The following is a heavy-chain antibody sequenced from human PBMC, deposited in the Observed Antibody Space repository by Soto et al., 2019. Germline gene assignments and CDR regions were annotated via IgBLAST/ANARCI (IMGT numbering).Heavy chain of an antibody. J-gene: IGHJ4*02. CDR2: ISGSGGST. V-gene: IGHV3-23*01. D-gene: IGHD6-19*01. Sequence: GGSLRLSCAASGFTFSSYAMSWVRQAPGKGLEWVSAISGSGGSTYYADSVKGRFTISRDNSKNTLYLQMNSLRAEDTAVYYCAKEAYQSSSGWSSYGPNFDYWGQGTLVTVSS. CDR3: AKEAYQSSSGWSSYGPNFDY. CDR1: GFTFSSYA.